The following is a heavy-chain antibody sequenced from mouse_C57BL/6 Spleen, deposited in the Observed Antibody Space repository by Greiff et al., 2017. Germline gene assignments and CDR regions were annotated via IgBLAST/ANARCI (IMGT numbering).Heavy chain of an antibody. CDR1: GFSLTSYG. CDR2: IWGDGST. V-gene: IGHV2-3*01. J-gene: IGHJ4*01. Sequence: VHLVESGPGLVAPSQSLSITCTVSGFSLTSYGVSWVRQPPGKGLEWLGVIWGDGSTNYHSALISRLSHSTENSKSPLFLKLNSLQTDDTATYYCAKWDSYAMDYWGQGTSVTVSS. CDR3: AKWDSYAMDY. D-gene: IGHD4-1*01.